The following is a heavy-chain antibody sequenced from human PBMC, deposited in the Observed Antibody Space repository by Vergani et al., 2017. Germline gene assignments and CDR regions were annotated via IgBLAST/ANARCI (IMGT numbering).Heavy chain of an antibody. CDR1: GFSLSNARMG. V-gene: IGHV2-26*01. CDR3: ARIQLSYDILTGYDGXFDY. D-gene: IGHD3-9*01. CDR2: IFSNDEK. J-gene: IGHJ4*02. Sequence: QVTLKESGPVLVKPTETLTLTCTVSGFSLSNARMGVSWIRQPPGKALEWLAHIFSNDEKSYSTSLKSRLTISKDTSKSQVVLTMTNMDPVDTATYYCARIQLSYDILTGYDGXFDYWGLGTLVTVSS.